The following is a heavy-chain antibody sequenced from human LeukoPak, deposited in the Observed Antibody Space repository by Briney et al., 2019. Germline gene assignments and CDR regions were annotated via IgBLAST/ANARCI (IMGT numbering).Heavy chain of an antibody. CDR3: ARVHTMIAGVDAFDI. CDR1: GGFISSYY. J-gene: IGHJ3*02. CDR2: IYYSGST. Sequence: SETLSLTCTVSGGFISSYYWSWIRQPPGKGLEWIGYIYYSGSTNYNPSLKSRVTISVDTSKNQFSLKLSSVTAADTAVYYCARVHTMIAGVDAFDIWGQGTMVTVSS. V-gene: IGHV4-59*01. D-gene: IGHD3-22*01.